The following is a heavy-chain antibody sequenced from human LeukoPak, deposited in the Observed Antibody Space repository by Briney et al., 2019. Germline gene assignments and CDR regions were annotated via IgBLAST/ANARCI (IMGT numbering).Heavy chain of an antibody. Sequence: SETLSLTCTVSGGSISSYYWSWIRQPPGKGLEWIGYIYYSGSTNYNPSLKSRVTISADTSKNQFSLKLSSVTAADTAVYYCASQYSSSLGGPDYWGQGTLVTVSS. CDR1: GGSISSYY. J-gene: IGHJ4*02. CDR2: IYYSGST. CDR3: ASQYSSSLGGPDY. D-gene: IGHD6-13*01. V-gene: IGHV4-59*08.